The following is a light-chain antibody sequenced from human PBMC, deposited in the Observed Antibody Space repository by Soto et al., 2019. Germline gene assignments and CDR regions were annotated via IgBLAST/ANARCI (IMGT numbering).Light chain of an antibody. CDR1: SGNIASNY. Sequence: NFMLTQPHSVSESPGKTVTISCTRSSGNIASNYVQWYQQRPGSAPTTVIYEDDQRPSGVPDRFSGSIDSSSNSAALAISGLKTEVEADYYCQSYDASNQVFGGGTQLTVL. CDR2: EDD. J-gene: IGLJ3*02. V-gene: IGLV6-57*04. CDR3: QSYDASNQV.